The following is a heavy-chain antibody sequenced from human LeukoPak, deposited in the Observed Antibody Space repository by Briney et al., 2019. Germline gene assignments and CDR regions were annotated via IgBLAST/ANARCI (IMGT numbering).Heavy chain of an antibody. J-gene: IGHJ3*02. CDR3: AREGYSYGYGAFDI. D-gene: IGHD5-18*01. CDR2: ISSSSSYI. Sequence: PGGSLRLSCAASGFTFSSYSMNWVRQAPGKGLEWVSSISSSSSYIYYADSVKGRFTISRDNAKNSLYLQMNSLRAEDTAVYYCAREGYSYGYGAFDIWGQGTMVTVSS. V-gene: IGHV3-21*01. CDR1: GFTFSSYS.